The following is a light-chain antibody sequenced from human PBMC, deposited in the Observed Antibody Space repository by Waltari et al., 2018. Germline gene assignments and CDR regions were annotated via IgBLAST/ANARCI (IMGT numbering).Light chain of an antibody. CDR2: DDT. Sequence: SYVLTQPPSVSVAPGQTARITCGGNNIGTYHVHWYQQKPGQAPVLVGYDDTDRPSGIPERFSGSNSGNTATLTISRVEAGDEADYHCQVWDSTSDHWVFGGGTKLTVL. CDR1: NIGTYH. J-gene: IGLJ3*02. CDR3: QVWDSTSDHWV. V-gene: IGLV3-21*02.